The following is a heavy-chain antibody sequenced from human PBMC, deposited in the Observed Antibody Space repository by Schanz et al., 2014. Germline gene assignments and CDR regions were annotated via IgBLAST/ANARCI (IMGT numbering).Heavy chain of an antibody. J-gene: IGHJ6*02. Sequence: EVQLVESGGGLVQPGESLRLSCAVSGFSFSSYSMSWVRQAPGKGLEWIAYISSGGTTIYYADSVKGRFTISRDNAKNTLYLQMTGLRAEDTALYFCAKDDTQVNGMDVWGQGTTVTVSS. CDR3: AKDDTQVNGMDV. CDR1: GFSFSSYS. CDR2: ISSGGTTI. V-gene: IGHV3-48*01.